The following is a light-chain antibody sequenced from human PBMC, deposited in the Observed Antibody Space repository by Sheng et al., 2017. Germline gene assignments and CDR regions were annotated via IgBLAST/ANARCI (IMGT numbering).Light chain of an antibody. CDR1: QRISSY. CDR3: QQYGDTPRT. Sequence: EIVLTQSPGTLSLPPGVRATLSCRASQRISSYVAWYQQRPGQPPRLLIYDTSDRATGTPARFSGSGSGTDFTLTISSLEPEDFAVYYCQQYGDTPRTFGQGTKVEVK. V-gene: IGKV3-11*01. J-gene: IGKJ1*01. CDR2: DTS.